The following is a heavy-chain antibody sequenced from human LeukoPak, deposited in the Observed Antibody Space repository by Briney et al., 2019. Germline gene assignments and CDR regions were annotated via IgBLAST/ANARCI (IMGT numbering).Heavy chain of an antibody. CDR1: GFTFSNYA. V-gene: IGHV3-30*04. Sequence: GRSLRLSCAASGFTFSNYAMHWVRQAPGKGLEWVAIISYDGSNKYYADSVKGRFTISRDNSKNTLFLEMNSLGPEDTAVYYCARDLREWLRSILIYWGQGTQVTVST. J-gene: IGHJ4*02. CDR2: ISYDGSNK. CDR3: ARDLREWLRSILIY. D-gene: IGHD5-12*01.